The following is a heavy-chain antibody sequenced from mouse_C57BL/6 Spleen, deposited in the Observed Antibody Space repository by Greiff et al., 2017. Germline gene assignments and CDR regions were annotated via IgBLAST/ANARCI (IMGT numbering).Heavy chain of an antibody. CDR2: IRLKSDNYAT. Sequence: EVQLVESGGGLVQPGGSMKLSCVASGFTFSNYWMNWVRQSPEKGLEWVAQIRLKSDNYATHYAESVKGRFTISRDDSKSSVYLQMNNLRAEDTGIYYCTEYISAMDYWGQGTSVTVSS. D-gene: IGHD1-3*01. J-gene: IGHJ4*01. CDR1: GFTFSNYW. V-gene: IGHV6-3*01. CDR3: TEYISAMDY.